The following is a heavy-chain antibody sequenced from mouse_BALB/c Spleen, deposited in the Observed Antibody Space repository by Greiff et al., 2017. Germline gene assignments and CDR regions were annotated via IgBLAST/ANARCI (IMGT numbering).Heavy chain of an antibody. CDR1: GFTFTSYT. CDR2: ISSGGSYT. V-gene: IGHV5-6-4*01. Sequence: DVKLVESGGGLVKPGGSLKLSCAASGFTFTSYTMSWVRQTPEKRLEWVATISSGGSYTYYPDSVKGRFTISSANAKNSLYLQMTRLKDEDTAMYYCTRFYDGYALDYWGQGTTLTVSS. CDR3: TRFYDGYALDY. D-gene: IGHD2-3*01. J-gene: IGHJ2*01.